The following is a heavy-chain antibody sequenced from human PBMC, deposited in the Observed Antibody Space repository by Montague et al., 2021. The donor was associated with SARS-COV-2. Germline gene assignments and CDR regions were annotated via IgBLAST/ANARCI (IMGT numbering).Heavy chain of an antibody. Sequence: SETLSLTCVVSSGSISPSDTHYWGWVRQAPGKGLEWIAPISYSGSTSYNPPLRSRATISVDTPKNQIPLNLRSVTAAVKSVYYCARHSTTHAFDPWGQGILVTVSS. V-gene: IGHV4-39*01. J-gene: IGHJ5*02. CDR3: ARHSTTHAFDP. CDR2: ISYSGST. D-gene: IGHD1-1*01. CDR1: SGSISPSDTHY.